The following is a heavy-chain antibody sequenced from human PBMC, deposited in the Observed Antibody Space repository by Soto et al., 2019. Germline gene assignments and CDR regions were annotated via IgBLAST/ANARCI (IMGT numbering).Heavy chain of an antibody. J-gene: IGHJ6*02. CDR2: ISWNSGSI. CDR1: GFTFDDYA. Sequence: GGSLRLSCAASGFTFDDYAMHWVRQAPGKGLEWVSGISWNSGSIGYADSVKGRFTISRDNAKNSLYLQMNSLRAEDTALYYCAKARGGPQLERLNYCYYGMDVWGQGTTVTVSS. D-gene: IGHD1-1*01. V-gene: IGHV3-9*01. CDR3: AKARGGPQLERLNYCYYGMDV.